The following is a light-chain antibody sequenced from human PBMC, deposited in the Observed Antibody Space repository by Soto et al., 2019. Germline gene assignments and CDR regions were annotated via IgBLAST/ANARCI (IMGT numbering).Light chain of an antibody. CDR2: SND. V-gene: IGLV1-44*01. J-gene: IGLJ1*01. CDR1: SSNIGSNI. CDR3: SSYAGSNNVV. Sequence: QSVLTQPPSASGTPGQRVTISCSGSSSNIGSNIVNWYQQVPGTAPKLLIFSNDQRPSGVPDRFSGSKSGTSASLAISGLQSEDEADYYCSSYAGSNNVVFGTGTKLTVL.